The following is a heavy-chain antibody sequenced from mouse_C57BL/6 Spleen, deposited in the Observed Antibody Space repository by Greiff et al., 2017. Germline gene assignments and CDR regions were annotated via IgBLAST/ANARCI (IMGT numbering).Heavy chain of an antibody. CDR1: GYTFTSYW. Sequence: QVHVKQSGAELVKPGASVKMSCKASGYTFTSYWITWVKQRPGQGLEWIGDIYPGSGSTNYNEKFKSKATLTVDTSSSTAYMQLSSLTSEDSAVYYCARSDYGSRGWYFDVWGTGTTVTVSS. CDR2: IYPGSGST. V-gene: IGHV1-55*01. J-gene: IGHJ1*03. CDR3: ARSDYGSRGWYFDV. D-gene: IGHD1-1*01.